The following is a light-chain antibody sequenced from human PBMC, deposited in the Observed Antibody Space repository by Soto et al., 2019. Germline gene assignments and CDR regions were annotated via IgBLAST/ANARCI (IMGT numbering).Light chain of an antibody. V-gene: IGLV2-11*01. Sequence: QSALTQPRSVSGSPGQSVTISCTGTSSDVGDYSYVSWYQQHPGKAPKLMIYDVSKRPSGVPDRFSGSKSGNTASLTISGLQAEDEADYYCCSYAGRYSFVFGTGTKVTVL. CDR1: SSDVGDYSY. CDR2: DVS. J-gene: IGLJ1*01. CDR3: CSYAGRYSFV.